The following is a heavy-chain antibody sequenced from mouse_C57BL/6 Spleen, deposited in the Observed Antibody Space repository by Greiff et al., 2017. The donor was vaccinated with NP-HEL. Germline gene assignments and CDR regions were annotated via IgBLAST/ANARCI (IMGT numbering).Heavy chain of an antibody. Sequence: VQLQQPGAELVRPGTSVKLSCKASGYTFTSYWMHWVKQRPGQGLEWIGVIDPSDSYTNYNQKFKGKATLTVDTSSSTAYMQLSSLTSEDSAVYYCAYGSSYGYFDVWGTGTTVTVSS. CDR1: GYTFTSYW. J-gene: IGHJ1*03. CDR3: AYGSSYGYFDV. D-gene: IGHD1-1*01. V-gene: IGHV1-59*01. CDR2: IDPSDSYT.